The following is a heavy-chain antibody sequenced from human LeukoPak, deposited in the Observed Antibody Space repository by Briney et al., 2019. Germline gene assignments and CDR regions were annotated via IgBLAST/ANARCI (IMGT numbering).Heavy chain of an antibody. CDR3: ARARGVDY. J-gene: IGHJ4*02. CDR2: IKQDGSEK. V-gene: IGHV3-7*04. D-gene: IGHD3-16*01. Sequence: PGGSLRLSCAASGFXFGAFWMSWVRQAPGKGLEWVANIKQDGSEKNYVDSVKGRFTISRDNAKNSLYLQMNSLRAEDTAVYYCARARGVDYWGQGALVTVSS. CDR1: GFXFGAFW.